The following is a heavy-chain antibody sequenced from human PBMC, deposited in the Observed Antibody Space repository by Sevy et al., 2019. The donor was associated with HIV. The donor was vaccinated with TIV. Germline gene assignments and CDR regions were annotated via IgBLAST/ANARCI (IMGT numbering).Heavy chain of an antibody. D-gene: IGHD3-10*01. CDR3: ARGDYYGFLYYVDY. Sequence: GGSLRLSCAASGFTFSHYTMKWVRQAPGKGLEWVSSISVGSSYIAYADSVKGRFTISRDNPKNSLYLQMSGLRAEDTAVYYCARGDYYGFLYYVDYWGQGTLVTVSS. V-gene: IGHV3-21*01. CDR2: ISVGSSYI. J-gene: IGHJ4*02. CDR1: GFTFSHYT.